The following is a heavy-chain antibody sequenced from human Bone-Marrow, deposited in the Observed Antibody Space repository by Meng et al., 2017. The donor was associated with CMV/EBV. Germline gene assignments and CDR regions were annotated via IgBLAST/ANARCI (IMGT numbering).Heavy chain of an antibody. CDR1: GFTFSSYG. D-gene: IGHD5-12*01. CDR3: ARERGYSGYEDY. V-gene: IGHV3-7*01. J-gene: IGHJ4*02. CDR2: IKQDGSEK. Sequence: GGSLRLSCAASGFTFSSYGMSWVRQAPGKGLEWVANIKQDGSEKYYVDSVKGRFTISRDNAKNSLYLQMNSLRAEDTAVYYCARERGYSGYEDYWGQGTLVTVSS.